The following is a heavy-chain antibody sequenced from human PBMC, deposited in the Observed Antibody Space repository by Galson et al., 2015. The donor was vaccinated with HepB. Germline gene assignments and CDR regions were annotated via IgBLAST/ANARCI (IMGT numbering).Heavy chain of an antibody. CDR2: ISSNGDRI. J-gene: IGHJ5*02. Sequence: SLRLSCAASGFTFSSHAMHWVRQAPGKGLEYVSAISSNGDRIYYADSVKGRFTISRDNSKNTLYLQMSSLRAEDTAVYYCVKGSIAAAWGGSWFDPWGQGTLVTVSS. D-gene: IGHD6-13*01. V-gene: IGHV3-64D*06. CDR1: GFTFSSHA. CDR3: VKGSIAAAWGGSWFDP.